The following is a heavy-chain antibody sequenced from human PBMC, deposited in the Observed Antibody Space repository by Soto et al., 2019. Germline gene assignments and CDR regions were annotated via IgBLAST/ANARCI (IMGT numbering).Heavy chain of an antibody. CDR1: GFTFDSPYSHG. Sequence: GGSLRLSCAASGFTFDSPYSHGMSWVRQSPGKGPEWVSTISSNGANTHYAESVKGRFTISKDNSRNTMYLQINNLRAEDTAVYYCTKDQFSSGWYNDYYYGMDVWGQGTTVTVSS. V-gene: IGHV3-23*01. D-gene: IGHD6-19*01. CDR3: TKDQFSSGWYNDYYYGMDV. CDR2: ISSNGANT. J-gene: IGHJ6*02.